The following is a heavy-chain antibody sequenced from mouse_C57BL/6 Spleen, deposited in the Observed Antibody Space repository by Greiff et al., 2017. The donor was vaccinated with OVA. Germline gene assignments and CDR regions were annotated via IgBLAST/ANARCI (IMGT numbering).Heavy chain of an antibody. CDR3: ARDDCGSYWYFDV. J-gene: IGHJ1*03. CDR2: IYPGSGST. V-gene: IGHV1-55*01. D-gene: IGHD1-1*02. Sequence: QVQLQQPGAELVKPGASVKMSCKASGYTFTSYWITWVKQRPGQGLEWIGDIYPGSGSTNYNEKFKSKATLTVDTSSITAYMLLSSLTSEDSAVYYCARDDCGSYWYFDVWGTGTTVTVSS. CDR1: GYTFTSYW.